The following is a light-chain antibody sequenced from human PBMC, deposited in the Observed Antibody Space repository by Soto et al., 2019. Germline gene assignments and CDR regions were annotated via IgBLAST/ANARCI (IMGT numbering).Light chain of an antibody. CDR2: EVS. CDR1: SSDVGGYNH. Sequence: QSVLTQPPSASGSPGQSVTISCTGTSSDVGGYNHVSWYQHHPGKAPKLMIYEVSQRPSGVPDRFSGSKSGNTASLTVSGLQAEDEAEYYCSSYVGSNNLYVFGTGTKLTVL. CDR3: SSYVGSNNLYV. V-gene: IGLV2-8*01. J-gene: IGLJ1*01.